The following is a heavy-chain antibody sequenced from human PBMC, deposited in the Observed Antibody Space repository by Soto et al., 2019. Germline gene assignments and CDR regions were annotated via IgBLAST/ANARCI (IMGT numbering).Heavy chain of an antibody. CDR3: LQRRGSKDAFDI. CDR2: ISSSSSYI. Sequence: GGSLRLSCAASGFTFSSYSMNWVRQAPGKGLEWVSSISSSSSYIYYADSVKGRFTISRDNAKNSLYLQMNSLRAEDTAVYYCLQRRGSKDAFDIWGQGTMVTVSS. CDR1: GFTFSSYS. V-gene: IGHV3-21*01. J-gene: IGHJ3*02. D-gene: IGHD1-1*01.